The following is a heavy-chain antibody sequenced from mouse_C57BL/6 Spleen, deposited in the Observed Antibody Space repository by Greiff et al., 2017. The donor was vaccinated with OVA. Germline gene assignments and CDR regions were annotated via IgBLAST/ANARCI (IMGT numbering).Heavy chain of an antibody. CDR1: GFTFSSYA. J-gene: IGHJ4*01. CDR3: ARGIFFGNGGDY. CDR2: ISDGGSYT. Sequence: EVQGVESGGGLVKPGGSLKLSCAASGFTFSSYAMSWVRQTPEKRLEWVATISDGGSYTYYPDNVKGRFTISRDNAKNNLYLQMSHLKSEDTAIYYCARGIFFGNGGDYWGQGTSVTVSS. D-gene: IGHD2-1*01. V-gene: IGHV5-4*01.